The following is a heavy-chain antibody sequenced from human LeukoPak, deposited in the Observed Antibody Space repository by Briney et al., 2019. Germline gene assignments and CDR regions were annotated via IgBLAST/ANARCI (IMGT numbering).Heavy chain of an antibody. CDR2: ISSSSGHI. CDR3: ARAIVGATTGTADY. V-gene: IGHV3-21*01. Sequence: PGGSLRLSWAASAFTFRTYTMSCVRQAPGKGLECVSSISSSSGHIYYADSVKGRFTISRDNAKNSLFLQMNSLRDEDTAVYYCARAIVGATTGTADYWGQGTLITVSS. CDR1: AFTFRTYT. J-gene: IGHJ4*02. D-gene: IGHD1-26*01.